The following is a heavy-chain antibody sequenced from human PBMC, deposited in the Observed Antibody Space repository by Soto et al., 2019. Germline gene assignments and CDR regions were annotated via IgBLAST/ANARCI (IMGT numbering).Heavy chain of an antibody. CDR1: GGSISSGGYY. V-gene: IGHV4-31*03. CDR2: IYYSGST. Sequence: PSETLSLTCTVSGGSISSGGYYWSWIRQHPGKGLEWIGYIYYSGSTYYNPSLKSRVTISVDTSKNQFSLKLSSVTAADTAVYYCAGVPKNYYGSGSYYTPPYYFDYWGQGTLVTVSS. J-gene: IGHJ4*02. D-gene: IGHD3-10*01. CDR3: AGVPKNYYGSGSYYTPPYYFDY.